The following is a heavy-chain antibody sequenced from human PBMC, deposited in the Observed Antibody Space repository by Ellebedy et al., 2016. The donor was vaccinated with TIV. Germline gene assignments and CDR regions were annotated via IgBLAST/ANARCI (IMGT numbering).Heavy chain of an antibody. D-gene: IGHD3-3*01. Sequence: MPSETLSLTCTVSGGSISSSSYYWGWIRQPPGKGLEWIGSISYRGTTYYNPSLKSRVHISVDTSKNQFSLKVNSMTAADTAVYFCARHPLRLLSWFDPWGQGTLVTVSS. V-gene: IGHV4-39*01. CDR3: ARHPLRLLSWFDP. CDR1: GGSISSSSYY. J-gene: IGHJ5*02. CDR2: ISYRGTT.